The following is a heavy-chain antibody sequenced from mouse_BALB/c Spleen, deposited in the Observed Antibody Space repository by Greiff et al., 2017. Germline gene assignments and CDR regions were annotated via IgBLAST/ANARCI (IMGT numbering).Heavy chain of an antibody. Sequence: EVKLVESGGDLVKPGGSLKLSCAASGFTFSSYGMSWVRQTPDKRLEWVATISSGGSYTYYPDSVKGRFTISRDNAKNTLYLQMSSLKSEDTAMYYCARGDYDRGYYAMDYWGQGTSVTVSS. J-gene: IGHJ4*01. CDR2: ISSGGSYT. CDR3: ARGDYDRGYYAMDY. D-gene: IGHD2-4*01. V-gene: IGHV5-6*01. CDR1: GFTFSSYG.